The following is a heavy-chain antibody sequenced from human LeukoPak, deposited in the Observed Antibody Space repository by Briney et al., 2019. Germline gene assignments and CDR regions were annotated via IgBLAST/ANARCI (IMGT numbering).Heavy chain of an antibody. J-gene: IGHJ4*02. CDR2: ISGSGGST. CDR1: GFTVSNNY. D-gene: IGHD6-6*01. CDR3: AKFSSSSGY. Sequence: QPGGSLRLSCAASGFTVSNNYMSWVRQAPGKGLEWVSAISGSGGSTYYADSVKGRFTISRDNSKNTLYLQMNSLRAEDTAVYYCAKFSSSSGYWGQGTLVTVSS. V-gene: IGHV3-23*01.